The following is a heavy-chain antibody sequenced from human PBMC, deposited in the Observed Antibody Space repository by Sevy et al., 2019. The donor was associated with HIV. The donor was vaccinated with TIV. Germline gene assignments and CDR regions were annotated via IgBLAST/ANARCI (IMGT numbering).Heavy chain of an antibody. D-gene: IGHD2-15*01. J-gene: IGHJ6*02. Sequence: GGSLRLSCAASRFTFNSYAMYWVRQAPGKGLEWVAVISYDGSFKNYADSVEGRFTISRHNSKNTLYLQMNSLRADDTAVYYCAKGYCSGGSCPRDYYYYGMDVWGQGTTVTVSS. V-gene: IGHV3-30*04. CDR2: ISYDGSFK. CDR1: RFTFNSYA. CDR3: AKGYCSGGSCPRDYYYYGMDV.